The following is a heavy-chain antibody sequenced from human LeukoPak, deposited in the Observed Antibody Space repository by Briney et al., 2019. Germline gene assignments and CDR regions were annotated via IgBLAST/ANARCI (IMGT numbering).Heavy chain of an antibody. CDR3: AREVLGNFDY. Sequence: GAAVTVSCTAAAGTFSSYAISWVRQAPGQGLEWMGGIIPIFGTANYAQKFQGRVTITADESTSTAYMELSSLRSEDTAVYYCAREVLGNFDYWGQRALVTVSS. CDR1: AGTFSSYA. V-gene: IGHV1-69*01. CDR2: IIPIFGTA. J-gene: IGHJ4*02. D-gene: IGHD1-26*01.